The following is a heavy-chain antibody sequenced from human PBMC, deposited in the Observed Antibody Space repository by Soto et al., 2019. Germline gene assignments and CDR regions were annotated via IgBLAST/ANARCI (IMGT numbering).Heavy chain of an antibody. J-gene: IGHJ6*02. D-gene: IGHD6-19*01. CDR3: ARDQSKMYSSGWGLYDYYYGMDV. CDR1: GYSFTSYW. CDR2: IYPGDSDT. V-gene: IGHV5-51*01. Sequence: PGESLKISCKGSGYSFTSYWIGWVRQMPGKGLEWMGIIYPGDSDTRYSPSFQGQVTISADKSISTAYLQWSSLKASDTAVYYCARDQSKMYSSGWGLYDYYYGMDVWGQGTTVTGSS.